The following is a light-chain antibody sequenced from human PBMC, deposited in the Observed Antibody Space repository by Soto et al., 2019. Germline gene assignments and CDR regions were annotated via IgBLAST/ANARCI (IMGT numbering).Light chain of an antibody. Sequence: DIVMTQSPLSLPVSPGEPASISWRSSQSLLHRNGNTYLDWYLQKPGQSRQLLIYLLSDRASGVPGRFSGSGSGTDSRLNISRVEAEDAGVYYCMQALQTPLTFGGGTKVDIK. CDR1: QSLLHRNGNTY. J-gene: IGKJ4*01. CDR2: LLS. V-gene: IGKV2-28*01. CDR3: MQALQTPLT.